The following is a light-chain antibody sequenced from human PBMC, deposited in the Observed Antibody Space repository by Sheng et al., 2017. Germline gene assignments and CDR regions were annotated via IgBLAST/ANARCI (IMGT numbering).Light chain of an antibody. Sequence: EIVLTQSPATLSLSPGERATLSCRASQSVDSSYFTWYQQSPGQAPRLLIYGASSRATGIPDRFNGSGSGTDFTLTISSLEPEDFAVYYCQQRSNWPRGTFGGGTKVEIK. CDR2: GAS. J-gene: IGKJ4*01. V-gene: IGKV3D-20*02. CDR1: QSVDSSY. CDR3: QQRSNWPRGT.